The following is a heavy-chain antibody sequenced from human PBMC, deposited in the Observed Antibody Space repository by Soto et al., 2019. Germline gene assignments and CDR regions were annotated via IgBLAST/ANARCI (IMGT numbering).Heavy chain of an antibody. J-gene: IGHJ4*02. CDR1: GFTFSSYA. CDR2: ILYDGSKK. Sequence: PGGSLRLSCAASGFTFSSYAMHWVRQAPGKGLEWVAVILYDGSKKYYADSMKGRFTISRDNSKNTLYLQMNSLRAEDTALYYCAKDRGALRWSEEHYYFDYWGQGSLVTVSS. CDR3: AKDRGALRWSEEHYYFDY. V-gene: IGHV3-30*04. D-gene: IGHD4-17*01.